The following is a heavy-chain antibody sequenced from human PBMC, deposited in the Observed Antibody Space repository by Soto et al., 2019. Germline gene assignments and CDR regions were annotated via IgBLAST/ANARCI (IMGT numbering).Heavy chain of an antibody. V-gene: IGHV4-59*08. CDR2: IYYSGST. CDR3: ARHFRKTVFGVVTLPNYYYYMDV. J-gene: IGHJ6*03. CDR1: GGSISSYY. D-gene: IGHD3-3*01. Sequence: SETLSLTCTVSGGSISSYYWSWIRQPPGKGLEWIGYIYYSGSTNYNPSLKSRVTISVDTSKNQFSLKLSSVTAADTAVYYCARHFRKTVFGVVTLPNYYYYMDVWGKGTTVTVSS.